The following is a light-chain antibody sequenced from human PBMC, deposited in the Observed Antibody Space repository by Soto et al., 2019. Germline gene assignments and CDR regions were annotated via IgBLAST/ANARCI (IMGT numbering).Light chain of an antibody. CDR1: QGVGNC. J-gene: IGKJ5*01. CDR3: QQCNNWPPIT. V-gene: IGKV3-11*01. Sequence: EIVLTQSPVTLSLSPGERATLSCRASQGVGNCLAWYQQRPGQAPRLLIYDASRRAPGIPTRFSGSGSGTDFTLTISSLEPEDFGVYYCQQCNNWPPITFGQGTRLEIK. CDR2: DAS.